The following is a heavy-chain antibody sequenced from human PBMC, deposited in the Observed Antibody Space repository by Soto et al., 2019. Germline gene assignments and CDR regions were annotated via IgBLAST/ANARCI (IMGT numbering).Heavy chain of an antibody. CDR3: ARASSTVTTLDY. Sequence: QLQLQESGSGLVKPSQTLSLTCAVSGGSISSGGYSWSWIRQPPGKGLERIGYIYHSGSTYYNPSLKSRGSISVDRSKNQFSLKLSSVTAADTAVYYCARASSTVTTLDYWGQGTLVTVSS. D-gene: IGHD4-17*01. V-gene: IGHV4-30-2*01. CDR2: IYHSGST. J-gene: IGHJ4*02. CDR1: GGSISSGGYS.